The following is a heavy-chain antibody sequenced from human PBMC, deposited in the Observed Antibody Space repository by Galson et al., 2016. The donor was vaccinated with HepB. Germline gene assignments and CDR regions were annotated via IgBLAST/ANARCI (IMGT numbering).Heavy chain of an antibody. CDR2: IYYSGST. J-gene: IGHJ5*02. CDR1: GGSISPYY. CDR3: ARVRNYFDSSGYHYFFDP. D-gene: IGHD3-22*01. Sequence: SETLSLTCTVSGGSISPYYWSWIRQPPGKGLECIGYIYYSGSTNYNPSLKSRVTISVDTSKTQFSLKLSSVTAADTAVYYCARVRNYFDSSGYHYFFDPWGQGTLVTVSS. V-gene: IGHV4-59*01.